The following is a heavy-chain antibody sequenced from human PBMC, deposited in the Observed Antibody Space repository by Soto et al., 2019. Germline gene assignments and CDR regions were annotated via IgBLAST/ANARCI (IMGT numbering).Heavy chain of an antibody. V-gene: IGHV3-53*02. J-gene: IGHJ4*02. Sequence: DVQLVETGGGLIQPGGSQRLSCAATGFIVSASYMSWVRQAPGKGLEWVSVIYSDGRTYYADSVKGRFTISRDNSKNTLYLQMNSLSAEDTAVYYCARCSGWYGQCYFDCWGQGTLVTVSS. CDR3: ARCSGWYGQCYFDC. CDR2: IYSDGRT. D-gene: IGHD6-13*01. CDR1: GFIVSASY.